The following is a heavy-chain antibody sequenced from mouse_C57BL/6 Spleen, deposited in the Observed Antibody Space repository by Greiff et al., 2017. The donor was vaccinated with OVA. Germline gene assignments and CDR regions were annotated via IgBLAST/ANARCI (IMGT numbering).Heavy chain of an antibody. V-gene: IGHV5-4*01. J-gene: IGHJ3*01. Sequence: EVMLVESGGGLVKPGGSLKLSCAASGFTFSSYAMSWVRQTPEKRLEWVATISDGGSYTYYPDNVKGRFTISRDNAKNNLYLQMSHLKSEDTAMYYCAREGDYYTWFAYWGQGTLVTVSA. D-gene: IGHD1-1*01. CDR3: AREGDYYTWFAY. CDR1: GFTFSSYA. CDR2: ISDGGSYT.